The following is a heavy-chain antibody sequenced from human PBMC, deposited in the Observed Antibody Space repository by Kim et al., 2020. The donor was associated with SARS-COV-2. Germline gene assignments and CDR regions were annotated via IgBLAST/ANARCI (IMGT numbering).Heavy chain of an antibody. Sequence: SETLSLTCTVSGGSISSGGYYWSWIRQHPGKGLEWIGYIYYSGSTYYNPSLKSRVTISVDTSKNQFSLKLSSVTAADTAVYYCARDKVYYDSQNWFDPWGQGTLVTVSS. CDR1: GGSISSGGYY. CDR2: IYYSGST. V-gene: IGHV4-31*03. D-gene: IGHD3-22*01. CDR3: ARDKVYYDSQNWFDP. J-gene: IGHJ5*02.